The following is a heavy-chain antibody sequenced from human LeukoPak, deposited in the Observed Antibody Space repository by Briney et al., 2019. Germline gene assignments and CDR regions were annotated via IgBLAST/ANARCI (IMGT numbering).Heavy chain of an antibody. CDR3: ARGYGDYYYYYMDV. D-gene: IGHD4-17*01. Sequence: SETLSLTCTVSGGSISSYYWSWIRQPPGKGLEWSGYIYYSGSTNYNPSLKSRVTISVDTSKNQFSLKLSSVTAADTAVYYCARGYGDYYYYYMDVWGKGTTVTVSS. V-gene: IGHV4-59*01. CDR2: IYYSGST. CDR1: GGSISSYY. J-gene: IGHJ6*03.